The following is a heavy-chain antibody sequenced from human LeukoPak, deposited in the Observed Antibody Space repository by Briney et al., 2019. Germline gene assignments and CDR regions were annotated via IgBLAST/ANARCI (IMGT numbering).Heavy chain of an antibody. CDR1: GDSISSYY. J-gene: IGHJ4*02. D-gene: IGHD3-3*01. Sequence: SETLSLTCTVSGDSISSYYWSWIRQPAGKGLEWIGRIYTSGSTNYNPSLKSRVTMSVDTSKNQFSLKLSSVTAADTAVYYCAIQYYDFWSGYLDYWGQGTLVTVSS. V-gene: IGHV4-4*07. CDR2: IYTSGST. CDR3: AIQYYDFWSGYLDY.